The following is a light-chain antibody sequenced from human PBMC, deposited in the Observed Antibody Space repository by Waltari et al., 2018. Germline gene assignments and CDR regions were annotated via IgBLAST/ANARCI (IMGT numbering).Light chain of an antibody. CDR1: QNLSSNF. V-gene: IGKV3-20*01. Sequence: IVLTQSPGTLSLSPGDTASLSCKASQNLSSNFLAWYRQRPGQPPGLLIHGAAKRAAGIPDTFSGSGSATGFTLTISRLEAEDSAVYYCEQYGTAPYTFGQGTKVEIK. CDR3: EQYGTAPYT. J-gene: IGKJ2*01. CDR2: GAA.